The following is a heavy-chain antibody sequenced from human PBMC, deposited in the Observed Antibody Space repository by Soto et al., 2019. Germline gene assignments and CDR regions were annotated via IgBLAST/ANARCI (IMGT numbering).Heavy chain of an antibody. V-gene: IGHV1-18*03. Sequence: QVQLVQSGGEVAKPGASVKVSCKASGYTFTNYGINWVRQAPGLGLEWMGWINVYNGKTNYAQKFQARVTMTTDTSTNSVYMELRSLRSDDMAVYYCARGPDPTYFDYWGQGTLVIVSS. CDR2: INVYNGKT. J-gene: IGHJ4*02. CDR1: GYTFTNYG. CDR3: ARGPDPTYFDY.